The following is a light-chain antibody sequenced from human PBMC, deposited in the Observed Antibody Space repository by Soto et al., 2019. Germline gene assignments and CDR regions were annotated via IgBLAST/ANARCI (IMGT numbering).Light chain of an antibody. V-gene: IGKV3-11*01. CDR1: QSVSRY. CDR2: DAS. Sequence: EIVLTQSPATLSLSPGERATLSCRASQSVSRYLAWYQQKPGQAPRLLIYDASNRATGIPARFSGSGSGTAFPLTISILEPEDLAVYYCQQRSDWPSTFGGGTKVQIK. J-gene: IGKJ4*01. CDR3: QQRSDWPST.